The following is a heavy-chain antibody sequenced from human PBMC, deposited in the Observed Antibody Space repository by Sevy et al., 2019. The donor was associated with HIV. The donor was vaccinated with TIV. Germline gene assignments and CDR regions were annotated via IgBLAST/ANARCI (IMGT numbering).Heavy chain of an antibody. V-gene: IGHV3-21*01. CDR1: GFTFSKYP. CDR3: VRDGGCSSSSCLLYFDY. J-gene: IGHJ4*02. D-gene: IGHD2-15*01. CDR2: ISSSSNYI. Sequence: GSLRLSCVVSGFTFSKYPMNWDRQAPGKGLEWVSSISSSSNYIYYGDSVKGRFTSSRDNAKNSLYLQMNSLRADDTAVYYCVRDGGCSSSSCLLYFDYWGQGILVTVSS.